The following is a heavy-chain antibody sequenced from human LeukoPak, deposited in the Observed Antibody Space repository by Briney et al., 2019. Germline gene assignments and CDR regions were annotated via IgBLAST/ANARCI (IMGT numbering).Heavy chain of an antibody. Sequence: SETLSLTCTVSGGSISSYYWSWIRQPPGKGLEWIGYIYYSGSTNYNPSLKSRVTISVDTSKNQFSLKLSSVTAADTAVYYCASDGNSSSWGGVSFDYWGQGTLVTVSS. V-gene: IGHV4-59*08. CDR1: GGSISSYY. CDR3: ASDGNSSSWGGVSFDY. CDR2: IYYSGST. D-gene: IGHD6-13*01. J-gene: IGHJ4*02.